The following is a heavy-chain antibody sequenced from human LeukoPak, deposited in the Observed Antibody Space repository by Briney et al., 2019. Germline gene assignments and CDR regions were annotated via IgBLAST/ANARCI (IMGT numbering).Heavy chain of an antibody. V-gene: IGHV3-48*03. Sequence: GGSLRLSCAASRFIFSRYEMNWVRQAPGKGLEWVSYISSSGSTIYYADSVKGRFTISRDYAKNSLFLQMNSLRAEDTAVYYCARVLDCSGGSCYWFDPWGQGTLVTVSS. CDR1: RFIFSRYE. J-gene: IGHJ5*02. D-gene: IGHD2-15*01. CDR2: ISSSGSTI. CDR3: ARVLDCSGGSCYWFDP.